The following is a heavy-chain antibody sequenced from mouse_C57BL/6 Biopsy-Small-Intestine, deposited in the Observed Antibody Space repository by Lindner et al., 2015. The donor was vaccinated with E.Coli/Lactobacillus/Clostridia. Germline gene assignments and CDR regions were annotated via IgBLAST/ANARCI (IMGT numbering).Heavy chain of an antibody. D-gene: IGHD2-3*01. CDR1: GYSFTDYN. V-gene: IGHV1-39*01. CDR2: INPNYGTT. J-gene: IGHJ1*03. CDR3: AIYDGYYGYFDV. Sequence: QLQESGPELAKPGASVKISCKASGYSFTDYNMNWVKQSNGKSLEWIGVINPNYGTTSYNQKFKGKATLTVDQSSSTAYMQLNSLTSEDSAVYYCAIYDGYYGYFDVWGTGTTVTVSS.